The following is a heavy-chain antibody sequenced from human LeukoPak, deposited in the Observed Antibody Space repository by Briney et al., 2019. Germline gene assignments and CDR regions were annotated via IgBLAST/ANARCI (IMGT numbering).Heavy chain of an antibody. CDR1: GFTFSNYA. CDR2: ISYSGGST. D-gene: IGHD3-16*02. V-gene: IGHV3-23*01. Sequence: GGSLRLSCAASGFTFSNYAMNWVRQAPGKGLEWVSGISYSGGSTYYADSVKGRFTISRDNSKNTLFLQVNSLRAEDTAIYYCAKVALNHYVWGSDRSPLSYWGQGTLVTVSS. J-gene: IGHJ4*02. CDR3: AKVALNHYVWGSDRSPLSY.